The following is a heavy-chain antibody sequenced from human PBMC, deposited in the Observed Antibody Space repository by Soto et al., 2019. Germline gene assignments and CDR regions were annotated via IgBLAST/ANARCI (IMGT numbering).Heavy chain of an antibody. CDR2: IYYSGRT. J-gene: IGHJ4*02. Sequence: SETLSLTCIVSGEAISSSSYYWGWIRQPPGKGLEWIGSIYYSGRTYYNPSFKSRVTISIDTSKNQFSLKLSSVTATDTAVYYCARQRTTVVTQAYFDHWGQGALVTVSS. CDR3: ARQRTTVVTQAYFDH. V-gene: IGHV4-39*01. D-gene: IGHD2-21*02. CDR1: GEAISSSSYY.